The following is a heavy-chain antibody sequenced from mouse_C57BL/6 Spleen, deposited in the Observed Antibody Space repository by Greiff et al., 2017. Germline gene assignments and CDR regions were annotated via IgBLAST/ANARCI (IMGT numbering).Heavy chain of an antibody. CDR2: IRNKANGYTT. CDR1: GFTFTDYY. CDR3: ARYKGVFDY. Sequence: EVNLVESGGGLVQPGGSLSLSCAASGFTFTDYYMSWVRQPPGKALEWLGFIRNKANGYTTEYSASVKGRFTISRDNSQSILYLQMNALRAEDSATYYCARYKGVFDYWGQGTTLTVSS. V-gene: IGHV7-3*01. J-gene: IGHJ2*01.